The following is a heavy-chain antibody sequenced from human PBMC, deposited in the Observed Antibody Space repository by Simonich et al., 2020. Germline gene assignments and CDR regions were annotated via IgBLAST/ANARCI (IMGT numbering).Heavy chain of an antibody. D-gene: IGHD3-22*01. CDR2: ISGRGGST. Sequence: GGGLVQPGGSMRLSFAASGFTFRSYAMSWFRQAPGKGLVWVSAISGRGGSTDYADPVTGRFTISRDNSKKPLYLQMNSLRAEDTAVYYCAKDLGERITMIVVVIDAFDIWGQGTMVTVSS. CDR1: GFTFRSYA. CDR3: AKDLGERITMIVVVIDAFDI. V-gene: IGHV3-23*01. J-gene: IGHJ3*02.